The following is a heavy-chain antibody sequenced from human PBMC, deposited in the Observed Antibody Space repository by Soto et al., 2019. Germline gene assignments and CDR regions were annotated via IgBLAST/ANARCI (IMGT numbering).Heavy chain of an antibody. V-gene: IGHV3-21*01. CDR1: GFTFSSYS. CDR2: ISSSSSYI. D-gene: IGHD1-26*01. CDR3: ARDWGATTPFDY. J-gene: IGHJ4*02. Sequence: LRLSCAASGFTFSSYSMNWVRQAPGKGLEWVSSISSSSSYIYYADSVKGRFTISRDNAKNSLYLQMNSLRAEDTAVYYCARDWGATTPFDYWGQGTLVTVSS.